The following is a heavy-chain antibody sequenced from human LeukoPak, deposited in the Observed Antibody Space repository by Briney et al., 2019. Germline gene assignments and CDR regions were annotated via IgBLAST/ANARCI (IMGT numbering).Heavy chain of an antibody. D-gene: IGHD6-6*01. CDR3: ARLLPASRHYFDY. CDR2: IYGAGAT. J-gene: IGHJ4*02. V-gene: IGHV3-53*01. Sequence: GSLSLSCSAYGLTVSSEYLAWVRQAPGKGLEWISVIYGAGATYYADSVEGRFTISRDTYNNALYLQMNSLRVEDTAVYHCARLLPASRHYFDYWGRGTPVTVSS. CDR1: GLTVSSEY.